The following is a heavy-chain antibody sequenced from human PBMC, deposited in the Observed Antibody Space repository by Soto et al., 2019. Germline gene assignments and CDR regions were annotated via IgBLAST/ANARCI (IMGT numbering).Heavy chain of an antibody. D-gene: IGHD6-13*01. V-gene: IGHV4-4*09. Sequence: QVQLQESGPGLVKPSETLTLTCTVSGGSIRSFFWSWIRQPPGKGLEWIGYIYHSATPNYNPSLNIRVTMSVDSYRNHISLQVTSVPAADTALCYGARWAYSSRWPDDNYGMDVWGQGTTVTVSS. J-gene: IGHJ6*02. CDR3: ARWAYSSRWPDDNYGMDV. CDR1: GGSIRSFF. CDR2: IYHSATP.